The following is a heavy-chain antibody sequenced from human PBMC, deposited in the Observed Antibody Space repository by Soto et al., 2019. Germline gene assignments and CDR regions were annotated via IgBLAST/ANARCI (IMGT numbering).Heavy chain of an antibody. CDR1: GYTFTSYG. CDR3: ARDLSDYYAYYLDP. V-gene: IGHV1-18*01. D-gene: IGHD3-10*01. J-gene: IGHJ5*02. Sequence: ASVKVSCKASGYTFTSYGISWVRQAPGQGLEWMGWISAYNGNTNYAQKLQGRVTMTTDTSTSTAYMELRSLRSDDTAVYYCARDLSDYYAYYLDPWGQGTLVTVSS. CDR2: ISAYNGNT.